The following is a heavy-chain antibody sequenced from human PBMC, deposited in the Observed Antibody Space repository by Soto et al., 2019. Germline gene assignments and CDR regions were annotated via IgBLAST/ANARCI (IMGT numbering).Heavy chain of an antibody. V-gene: IGHV1-18*01. J-gene: IGHJ4*01. CDR1: GYTFTYYG. D-gene: IGHD3-10*01. CDR3: ASTDYYDSGANFGTLYFFDY. CDR2: ISAYNGHT. Sequence: ASVKVSCKASGYTFTYYGISWVRQAPGQGLERMGWISAYNGHTKYAQNLQGRVTMTTDTSTSTAYVELGSLRADDTAVYYCASTDYYDSGANFGTLYFFDYWGQGTLVTVSS.